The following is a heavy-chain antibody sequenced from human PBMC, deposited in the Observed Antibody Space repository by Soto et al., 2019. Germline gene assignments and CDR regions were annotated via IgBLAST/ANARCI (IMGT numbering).Heavy chain of an antibody. CDR2: LDREGGET. Sequence: ASVKVSCKVSAYRLTEISLHWVRQAAGIGLEWMGGLDREGGETIYAQKFQGRVTMTEDTSADTAYMELSSLRSEDTAIYYCVIFYYYYGMVVWGQGTTVTVSS. J-gene: IGHJ6*02. V-gene: IGHV1-24*01. CDR3: VIFYYYYGMVV. CDR1: AYRLTEIS.